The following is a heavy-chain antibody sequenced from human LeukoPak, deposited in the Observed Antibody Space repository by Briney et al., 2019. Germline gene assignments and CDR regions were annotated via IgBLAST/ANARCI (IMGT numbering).Heavy chain of an antibody. Sequence: PGGSLRLSCAASGFTVSSNYMSWVRQAPGKGLEWVSVIYSGGYTYYADSVKGRFTTSRDNSRNTLYLQMNSLRAEDTAVYYCARDVYSSGRLDAFDLWGQGTMVTVSS. D-gene: IGHD6-19*01. CDR2: IYSGGYT. CDR3: ARDVYSSGRLDAFDL. V-gene: IGHV3-66*01. J-gene: IGHJ3*01. CDR1: GFTVSSNY.